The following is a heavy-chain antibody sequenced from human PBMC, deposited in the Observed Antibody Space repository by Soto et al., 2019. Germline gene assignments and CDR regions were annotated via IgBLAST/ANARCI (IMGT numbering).Heavy chain of an antibody. D-gene: IGHD7-27*01. Sequence: QVQLVQSGAEVKKPGASVKVSCKASGYTFTSYDINWVRQATGQGLEWMGWMNPNSGNTGYAQKFQGRVTMTRNTSMSTAYMELSSLRSEDTAVYYCASLPWANYYCDGMDVWGQGTTVTVSS. V-gene: IGHV1-8*01. CDR3: ASLPWANYYCDGMDV. CDR1: GYTFTSYD. J-gene: IGHJ6*02. CDR2: MNPNSGNT.